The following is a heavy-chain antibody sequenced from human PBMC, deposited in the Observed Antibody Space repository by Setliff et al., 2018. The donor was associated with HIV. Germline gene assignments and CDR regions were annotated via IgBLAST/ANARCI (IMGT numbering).Heavy chain of an antibody. D-gene: IGHD2-15*01. CDR3: ARVAAGHCSSGTCYFDY. Sequence: PGGALRLSCEPSGLTFRKSTFHWVRQAQGKGLEYVSAITHDGAKTYYADSVKGRFTISRDNSKNTLYLQMGSLRAEDRAVYYCARVAAGHCSSGTCYFDYWGQGTLVTVSS. V-gene: IGHV3-64*02. CDR2: ITHDGAKT. J-gene: IGHJ4*02. CDR1: GLTFRKST.